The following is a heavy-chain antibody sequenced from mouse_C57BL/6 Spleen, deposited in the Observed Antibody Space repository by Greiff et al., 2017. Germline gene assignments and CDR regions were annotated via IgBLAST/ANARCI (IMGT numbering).Heavy chain of an antibody. D-gene: IGHD3-2*02. V-gene: IGHV1-15*01. Sequence: QVHVKQSGAELVRPGASVTLSCKASGYTFTDYEMHWVKQTPVHGLEWIGAIDPETGGTAYNQKFKGKAILTADKSSSTAYMELRSLTSEDSAVYYCTRSELRLLAYWGQGTLVTVSA. CDR1: GYTFTDYE. CDR2: IDPETGGT. CDR3: TRSELRLLAY. J-gene: IGHJ3*01.